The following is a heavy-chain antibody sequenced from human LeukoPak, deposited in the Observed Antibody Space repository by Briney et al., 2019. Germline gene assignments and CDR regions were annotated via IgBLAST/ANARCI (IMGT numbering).Heavy chain of an antibody. CDR1: GGSFSGFY. Sequence: SETLSLTSAVYGGSFSGFYWGCLRQPPGKGLEWIGEINNSGSTNNKPSLKSRVTISVDTSKNQFSLKLSSVTAADTAVYYCARDRMAAAGPTDAFDIWGQETMVTVSS. J-gene: IGHJ3*02. CDR2: INNSGST. V-gene: IGHV4-34*01. CDR3: ARDRMAAAGPTDAFDI. D-gene: IGHD6-13*01.